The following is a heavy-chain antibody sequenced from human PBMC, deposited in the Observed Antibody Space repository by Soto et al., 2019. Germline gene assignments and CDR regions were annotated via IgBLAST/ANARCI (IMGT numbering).Heavy chain of an antibody. D-gene: IGHD6-19*01. CDR2: ISYDGSNK. CDR3: ARAGKAVAGTPGYFDY. J-gene: IGHJ4*02. V-gene: IGHV3-30-3*01. CDR1: GFTFSSYA. Sequence: GGSLRLSCAASGFTFSSYAMHWVRQAPGKVLEWVAVISYDGSNKYYADSVKGRFTISRDNSKNTLYLQMNSLRAEDTAVYYCARAGKAVAGTPGYFDYWGQGTLDNVSS.